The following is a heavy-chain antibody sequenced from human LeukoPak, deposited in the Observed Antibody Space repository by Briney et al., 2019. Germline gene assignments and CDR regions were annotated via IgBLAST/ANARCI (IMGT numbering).Heavy chain of an antibody. V-gene: IGHV4-39*01. CDR3: ARWFGEAQGVYYFDY. CDR1: GGSISSSSYY. J-gene: IGHJ4*02. CDR2: IYYSGST. Sequence: SETLSLTCTVSGGSISSSSYYWGWIRQPPGKGLEWIGSIYYSGSTYYNPSLKSRVTISVDTSKNQFSLKLSSVTAADTAVYYCARWFGEAQGVYYFDYWGQGTLVTVSS. D-gene: IGHD3-10*01.